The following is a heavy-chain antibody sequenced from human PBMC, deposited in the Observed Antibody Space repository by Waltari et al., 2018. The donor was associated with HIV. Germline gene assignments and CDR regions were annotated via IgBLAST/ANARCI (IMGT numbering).Heavy chain of an antibody. CDR3: AREDRITMIVVVYFDY. Sequence: QVQLQESGPGLVKPSETLSLTCAVSGYSISSGYYWGCIRQPPGKGLERIGSIYHSGSTYYHPALKSRVNISVDTAKNQCCLKLSSGTAADTAVYYCAREDRITMIVVVYFDYWGQGTLVTVSS. CDR2: IYHSGST. J-gene: IGHJ4*02. D-gene: IGHD3-22*01. V-gene: IGHV4-38-2*02. CDR1: GYSISSGYY.